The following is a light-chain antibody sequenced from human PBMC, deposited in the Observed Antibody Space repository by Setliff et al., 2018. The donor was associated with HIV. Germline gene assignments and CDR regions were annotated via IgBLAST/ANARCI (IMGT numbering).Light chain of an antibody. J-gene: IGKJ4*01. CDR1: QSVLYSSNNEHY. CDR3: QQYYSTPLT. CDR2: WAS. V-gene: IGKV4-1*01. Sequence: DIVMTQSPDSLAVSLGERATINCKSSQSVLYSSNNEHYLAWYQQKPGQPPKLLIYWASSRESGVPDRFSGSGSGTDFTLTISSLQAEDAAVYYCQQYYSTPLTFGGGTKVDIK.